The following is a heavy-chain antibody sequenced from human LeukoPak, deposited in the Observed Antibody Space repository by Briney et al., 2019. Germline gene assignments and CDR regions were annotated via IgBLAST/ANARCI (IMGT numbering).Heavy chain of an antibody. D-gene: IGHD3-3*02. CDR2: ISGSGSNT. CDR1: GFTFSPYG. V-gene: IGHV3-23*01. Sequence: GGSLRLSCAASGFTFSPYGMSWVRQAPGKGLEWVSIISGSGSNTYYADSVKGRFTVSRDNSKSTLYLQMNSLRADDTAVYYCARTLIGISYYFDYWGQGTLVTVPS. J-gene: IGHJ4*02. CDR3: ARTLIGISYYFDY.